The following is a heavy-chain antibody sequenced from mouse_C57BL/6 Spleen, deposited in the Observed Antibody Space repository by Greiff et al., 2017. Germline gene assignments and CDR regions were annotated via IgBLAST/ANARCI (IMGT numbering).Heavy chain of an antibody. CDR2: IDPTSGGT. V-gene: IGHV1-72*01. J-gene: IGHJ2*01. D-gene: IGHD4-1*01. CDR3: ARNWDEGD. CDR1: GYTFTSYW. Sequence: QVQLQQPGAELVKPGASVKLSCKASGYTFTSYWMHWVKQRPGRGLAWIGRIDPTSGGTKYNAQLQSKATLTVDKPSRTAYMQRSSLTSEDSAVYYLARNWDEGDWGQGTTPTVSS.